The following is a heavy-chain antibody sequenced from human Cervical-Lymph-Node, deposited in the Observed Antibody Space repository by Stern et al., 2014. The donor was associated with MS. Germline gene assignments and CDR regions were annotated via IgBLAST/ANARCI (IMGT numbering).Heavy chain of an antibody. CDR3: AKAGGCTSASCHIDY. V-gene: IGHV3-23*01. Sequence: EVQLLESGGGLVQPGGSLRLSCAASGFTFSSYAMSWVRQPPGKGLEWVSAISGSGGSTYHADSVKGRFTISRDNSKNTLYLQMNSLGAEDTAVYYCAKAGGCTSASCHIDYWGQGTLVTVSS. J-gene: IGHJ4*02. CDR2: ISGSGGST. D-gene: IGHD2-2*02. CDR1: GFTFSSYA.